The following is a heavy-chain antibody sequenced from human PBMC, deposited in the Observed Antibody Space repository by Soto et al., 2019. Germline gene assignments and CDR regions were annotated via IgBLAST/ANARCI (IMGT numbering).Heavy chain of an antibody. CDR2: IDTSGSTI. Sequence: EVQLVESGGGLVQPGGSLRLSCVASGFTLSSYEINWVRQAPGKGLEWLSYIDTSGSTIYYADSVKGRFTISRDNAKNSLYLQMNRLRAEDAAVYYCARDDYGGDSVSWYSDLWGRGTLVTVSS. D-gene: IGHD4-17*01. CDR1: GFTLSSYE. CDR3: ARDDYGGDSVSWYSDL. J-gene: IGHJ2*01. V-gene: IGHV3-48*03.